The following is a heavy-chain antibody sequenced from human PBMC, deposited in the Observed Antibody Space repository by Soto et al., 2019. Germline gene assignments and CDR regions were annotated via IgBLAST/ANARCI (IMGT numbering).Heavy chain of an antibody. V-gene: IGHV3-30-3*01. CDR2: ISYDGSNK. CDR3: ARDRDYSRPNWFDP. D-gene: IGHD6-13*01. Sequence: PGGSLRLSCAASGFTFSSYAMHWVRQAPGKGLEWVAVISYDGSNKYYADSVKGRFTISRDNSKNTLYLQVNSLRAEDTAVYYCARDRDYSRPNWFDPWGQGTLVTVSS. CDR1: GFTFSSYA. J-gene: IGHJ5*02.